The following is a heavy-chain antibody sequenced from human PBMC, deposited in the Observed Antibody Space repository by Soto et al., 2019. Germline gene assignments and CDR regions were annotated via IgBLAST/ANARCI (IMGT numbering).Heavy chain of an antibody. CDR1: GFTFSSYD. J-gene: IGHJ6*02. CDR2: IGTAGDT. V-gene: IGHV3-13*01. D-gene: IGHD2-2*01. CDR3: ARDAGYAFYYGMDV. Sequence: GSLRLXCAASGFTFSSYDMHWVRQATGKSLEWVSAIGTAGDTYYPGSVKGRFTISRENAKNSLYLQMNSLRAEDTAVYYCARDAGYAFYYGMDVWGQGTTVTVSS.